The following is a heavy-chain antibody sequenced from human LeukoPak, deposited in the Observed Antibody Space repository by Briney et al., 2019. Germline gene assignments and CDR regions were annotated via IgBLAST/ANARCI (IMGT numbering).Heavy chain of an antibody. Sequence: PGGSLRLSCAASGFTFSSYAMSWVRQAPGKGLEWVSAISGSGGSTYYADSVKGRFTISRDNSKNTLYLQMNSLRAEDTAVYYCAKDPPRVVKLYDTLYYFDYWGQGTLVTVSS. J-gene: IGHJ4*02. D-gene: IGHD3-22*01. CDR2: ISGSGGST. V-gene: IGHV3-23*01. CDR3: AKDPPRVVKLYDTLYYFDY. CDR1: GFTFSSYA.